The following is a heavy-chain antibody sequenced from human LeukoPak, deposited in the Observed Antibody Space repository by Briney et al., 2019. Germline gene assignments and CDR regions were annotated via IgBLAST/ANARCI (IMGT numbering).Heavy chain of an antibody. Sequence: ASVRVSCKASGYTFTGYYMQWVRQAPGQGLEWIGWINPNSGGTNYAQKFQGRVTMTRDTSISTAYMELSRLRSDGTDVYFCARDYFVRSGCHGDFYHRMDVWGPGTKGNVS. CDR1: GYTFTGYY. CDR2: INPNSGGT. CDR3: ARDYFVRSGCHGDFYHRMDV. J-gene: IGHJ6*02. D-gene: IGHD3-9*01. V-gene: IGHV1-2*02.